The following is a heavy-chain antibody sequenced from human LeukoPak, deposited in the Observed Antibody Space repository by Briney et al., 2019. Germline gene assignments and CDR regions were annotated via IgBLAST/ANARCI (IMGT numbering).Heavy chain of an antibody. V-gene: IGHV3-48*01. J-gene: IGHJ4*02. D-gene: IGHD3-22*01. CDR3: ARDRYDSSGYWRYYFDY. CDR1: GFTFSSYW. CDR2: ISTSSNTI. Sequence: GGSLRLSCVGSGFTFSSYWVNWVRQAPGKGLEWISYISTSSNTIYYADSVKGRFTISRDNAKNSLYLQMNSLRAEDTAVYYCARDRYDSSGYWRYYFDYWGQGTLVTVSS.